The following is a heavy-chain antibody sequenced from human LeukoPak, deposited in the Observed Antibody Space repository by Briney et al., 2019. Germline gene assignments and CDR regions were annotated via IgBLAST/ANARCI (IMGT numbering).Heavy chain of an antibody. Sequence: SETLSLTCTVSGGSISSDGFYWSWVRQHPGKGLEWIGYISYSGSTYYNPSLKSRISVSLDTSKSQFSLKLTSVTAADTAVYFCARGPSYCDFWGQGTLVTVSS. V-gene: IGHV4-31*03. J-gene: IGHJ4*02. CDR1: GGSISSDGFY. CDR3: ARGPSYCDF. CDR2: ISYSGST.